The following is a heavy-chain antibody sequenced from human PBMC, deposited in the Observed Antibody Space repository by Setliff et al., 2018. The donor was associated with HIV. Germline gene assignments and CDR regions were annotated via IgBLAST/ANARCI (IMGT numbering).Heavy chain of an antibody. V-gene: IGHV4-59*02. CDR3: ARDASYSGSYYERAFDI. CDR1: GGSVTSYY. D-gene: IGHD1-26*01. CDR2: IYHTGIT. Sequence: SETLSLTCTVSGGSVTSYYWSWIRQSPEKGLEWIGYIYHTGITNYNPSLKSRVSISLDTSKNQFSLKLSSVTAADTAVYYCARDASYSGSYYERAFDIWGQGTMVTVSS. J-gene: IGHJ3*02.